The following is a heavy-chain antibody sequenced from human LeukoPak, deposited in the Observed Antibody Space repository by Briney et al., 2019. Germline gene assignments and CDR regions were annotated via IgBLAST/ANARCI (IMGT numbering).Heavy chain of an antibody. J-gene: IGHJ4*02. D-gene: IGHD6-6*01. CDR3: ARLTSSSSYNDY. CDR1: GFTFDDYG. CDR2: INWNGGST. Sequence: GGSLRLSCAASGFTFDDYGMSWVRHAPGKGLEWVSGINWNGGSTGYADSVKGRFTISRDNAKNSLYLQMNSLRAEDTALYYCARLTSSSSYNDYWGQGALVTVSS. V-gene: IGHV3-20*04.